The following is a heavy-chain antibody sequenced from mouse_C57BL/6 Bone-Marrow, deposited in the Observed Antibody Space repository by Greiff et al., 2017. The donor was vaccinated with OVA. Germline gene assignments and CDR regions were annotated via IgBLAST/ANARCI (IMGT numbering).Heavy chain of an antibody. J-gene: IGHJ3*01. CDR2: IDPSDSYT. D-gene: IGHD2-4*01. CDR1: GYTFTSYW. CDR3: ARSRDYDGAY. V-gene: IGHV1-50*01. Sequence: QVQLQQPGAELVKPGASVKLSCKASGYTFTSYWMQWVKQRPGQGLEWIGEIDPSDSYTNYNQKFKGKATLTVDTSSSPAYMQLSSLTSEDSAVYYCARSRDYDGAYWGQGSLVTVSA.